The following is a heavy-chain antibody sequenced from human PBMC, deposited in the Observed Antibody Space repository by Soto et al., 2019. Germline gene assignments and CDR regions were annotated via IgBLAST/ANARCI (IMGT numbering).Heavy chain of an antibody. CDR1: GFTFSSYA. D-gene: IGHD3-10*01. J-gene: IGHJ4*02. CDR3: ARDRVTMVRGVIITRKGFDY. V-gene: IGHV3-30-3*01. CDR2: ISYDGSNK. Sequence: QVQLVESGGGVVQPGRSLRLSCAVSGFTFSSYAMHWVRQAPGKGLEWVAVISYDGSNKYYADSVKGRFTISRDNSKNTLYLQMNSLRAEDTAVYYCARDRVTMVRGVIITRKGFDYWGQGTLVTVSS.